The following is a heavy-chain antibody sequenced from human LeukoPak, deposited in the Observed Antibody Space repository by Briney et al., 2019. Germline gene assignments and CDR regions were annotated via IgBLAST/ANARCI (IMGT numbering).Heavy chain of an antibody. CDR3: TTAVPAARVYYFDY. J-gene: IGHJ4*02. D-gene: IGHD2-2*01. V-gene: IGHV3-15*01. CDR2: IKSKTDGGTT. Sequence: SWVRQAPGKGLEWVGRIKSKTDGGTTDYAAPVKGRFTISRDDSKNTLYLQMNSLKTEDTAVYYCTTAVPAARVYYFDYWGQGTLVTVSS.